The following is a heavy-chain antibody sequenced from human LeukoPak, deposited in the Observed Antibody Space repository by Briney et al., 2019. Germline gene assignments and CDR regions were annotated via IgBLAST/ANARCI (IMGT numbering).Heavy chain of an antibody. V-gene: IGHV3-48*02. D-gene: IGHD3-10*01. Sequence: PGGSLRLSCAASGFTFSGYEGNWVRQAPGKGLEWISYISRSSSGNAIKYADSVQGRFTISRDNAKNSLYLQMNSLRDEDTAVYYCVRGDGWFGELLNFDNWGQGTLVTVSS. CDR1: GFTFSGYE. CDR2: ISRSSSGNAI. J-gene: IGHJ4*02. CDR3: VRGDGWFGELLNFDN.